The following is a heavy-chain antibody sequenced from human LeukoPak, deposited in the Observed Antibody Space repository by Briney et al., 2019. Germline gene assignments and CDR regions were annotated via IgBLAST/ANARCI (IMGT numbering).Heavy chain of an antibody. CDR3: ARVMQGRYYYGSGSYSTPPRIFDY. D-gene: IGHD3-10*01. V-gene: IGHV4-39*07. CDR1: GGSISSSSYY. J-gene: IGHJ4*02. Sequence: NASETLSLTCTVSGGSISSSSYYWGWIRQPPGKGLEWIGSIYYSGSTYYNPSLKSRVTISVDTSKNQFSLKLSSVTAADTAVYYCARVMQGRYYYGSGSYSTPPRIFDYWGQGTLVTVSS. CDR2: IYYSGST.